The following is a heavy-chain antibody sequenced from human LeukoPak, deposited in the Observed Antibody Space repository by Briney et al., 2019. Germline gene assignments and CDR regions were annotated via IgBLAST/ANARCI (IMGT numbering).Heavy chain of an antibody. CDR2: IYSDGTT. D-gene: IGHD3-16*01. Sequence: GGSLRLSCAASGFTVGSNYMSWVRQAPGKGLEWVSVIYSDGTTYYADSVKGRFTISRDNSKNTLYLQMNSLRAEDTAVYYCAKDRGIMITFGGSKGVGYWGQGTLVTVSS. CDR1: GFTVGSNY. V-gene: IGHV3-53*05. CDR3: AKDRGIMITFGGSKGVGY. J-gene: IGHJ4*02.